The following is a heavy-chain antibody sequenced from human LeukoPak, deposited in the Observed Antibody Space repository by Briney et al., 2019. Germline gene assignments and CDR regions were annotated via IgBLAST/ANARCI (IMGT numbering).Heavy chain of an antibody. J-gene: IGHJ5*02. V-gene: IGHV1-8*02. CDR2: MNPNSGNT. D-gene: IGHD3-10*01. CDR1: GYTFTGYY. Sequence: GASVKVSCKASGYTFTGYYMHWVRQAPGQGLEWMGWMNPNSGNTGYAQKFQGRVTMTRNTSISTAYMELSSLRSEDTAVYYCARGRGVIKSLNWFDPWGQGTLVTVSS. CDR3: ARGRGVIKSLNWFDP.